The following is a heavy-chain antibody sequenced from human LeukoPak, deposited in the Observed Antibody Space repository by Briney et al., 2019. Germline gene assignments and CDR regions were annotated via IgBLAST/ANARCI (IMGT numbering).Heavy chain of an antibody. CDR3: ARIYYDSRGYYYNDY. V-gene: IGHV1-2*02. Sequence: GASVKVSCKTSGFTFTGHYMHWLRQAPGQGLEWMGWINPHSGGTNYAQRFQGRVAMTRDTSINTAYMELSRLRSDDTAMYYCARIYYDSRGYYYNDYWGQGTLVTVSS. D-gene: IGHD3-22*01. CDR2: INPHSGGT. CDR1: GFTFTGHY. J-gene: IGHJ4*02.